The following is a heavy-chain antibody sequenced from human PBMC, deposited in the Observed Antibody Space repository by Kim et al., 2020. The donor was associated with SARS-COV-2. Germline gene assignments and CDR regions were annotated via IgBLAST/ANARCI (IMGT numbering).Heavy chain of an antibody. CDR1: GYTFTGYY. D-gene: IGHD5-18*01. Sequence: ASVKVSCKASGYTFTGYYMHWVRQAPGQGLEWLGRINPNSGGTNYAQKFQGRVTMTRDTSISTAYMELSRLRSDDTAVYYCARGRDTTMGSIDVWGLGTTVTVSS. CDR2: INPNSGGT. J-gene: IGHJ6*02. V-gene: IGHV1-2*06. CDR3: ARGRDTTMGSIDV.